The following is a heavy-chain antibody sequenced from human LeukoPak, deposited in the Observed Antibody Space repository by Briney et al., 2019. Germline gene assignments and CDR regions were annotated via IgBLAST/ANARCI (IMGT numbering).Heavy chain of an antibody. D-gene: IGHD1-26*01. CDR2: NTSTSSYI. V-gene: IGHV3-21*01. CDR1: GFTFRAYT. Sequence: GGSLRLSCVTSGFTFRAYTMNWVRQAPGKGLEWVASNTSTSSYIYHADSLRGRFTISRDNSKNTLYLQMNSLRAEDTAVYYCAKDFSGSYYFLDYWGQGTLVTVSS. J-gene: IGHJ4*02. CDR3: AKDFSGSYYFLDY.